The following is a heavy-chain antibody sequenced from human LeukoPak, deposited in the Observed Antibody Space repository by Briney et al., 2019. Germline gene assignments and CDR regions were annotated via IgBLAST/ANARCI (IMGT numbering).Heavy chain of an antibody. CDR3: ATDQRYAFDY. CDR2: IRTTAEGAKYA. Sequence: GGSLRLSCATSGFSFTDYPTNWVGQAPGKGLEWISNIRTTAEGAKYAYYADSVKGRVTISRDDGKNTLYLHMNSLRDDDTAVYYCATDQRYAFDYWGQGILVTVSS. D-gene: IGHD3-9*01. V-gene: IGHV3-48*02. CDR1: GFSFTDYP. J-gene: IGHJ4*02.